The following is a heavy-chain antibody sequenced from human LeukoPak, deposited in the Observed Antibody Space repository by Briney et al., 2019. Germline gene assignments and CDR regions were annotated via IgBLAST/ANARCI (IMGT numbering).Heavy chain of an antibody. Sequence: GGPLRLSCAASGFTFSDTWMHWVRQAPGEGLVWVSRIRSDGSDTRYAESVKGRFTISRDNAKNTLYLQMNSLRAEDTAVYYCAKGWGYGDPYGVDYYFDYWGQGTLVTVSS. D-gene: IGHD4-17*01. CDR2: IRSDGSDT. CDR3: AKGWGYGDPYGVDYYFDY. CDR1: GFTFSDTW. V-gene: IGHV3-74*01. J-gene: IGHJ4*02.